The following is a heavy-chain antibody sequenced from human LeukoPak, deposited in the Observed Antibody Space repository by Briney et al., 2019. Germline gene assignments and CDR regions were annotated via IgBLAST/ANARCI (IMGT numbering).Heavy chain of an antibody. V-gene: IGHV1-69*02. J-gene: IGHJ4*02. CDR1: GGTFSSYT. Sequence: SVKVSCKASGGTFSSYTISWVRQAPGQGLEWMGRIIPILGIANYAQKFQGRVTITADKSTSTVYMELSSLRSADTAVYYCARGDSSRTLENWGQGTLVTVSS. D-gene: IGHD6-13*01. CDR3: ARGDSSRTLEN. CDR2: IIPILGIA.